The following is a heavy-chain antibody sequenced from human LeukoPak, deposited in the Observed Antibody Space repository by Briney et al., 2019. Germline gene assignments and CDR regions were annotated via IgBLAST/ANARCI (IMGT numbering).Heavy chain of an antibody. V-gene: IGHV3-30-3*01. D-gene: IGHD1-7*01. CDR1: GFTFSSYA. J-gene: IGHJ3*02. CDR3: ARPDLTGTNAFDI. CDR2: ISYDGSNK. Sequence: GRSLRLSCAASGFTFSSYAMHWVRQAPGKGLEWVAVISYDGSNKYYADSVKGRFTISRDNSKNTLYLQMNSLRAEDTAVYYCARPDLTGTNAFDIWGQGTMVTVSS.